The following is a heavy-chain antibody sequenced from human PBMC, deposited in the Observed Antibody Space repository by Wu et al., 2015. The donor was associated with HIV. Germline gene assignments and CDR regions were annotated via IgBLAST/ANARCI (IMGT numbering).Heavy chain of an antibody. CDR2: IIPIFGTT. J-gene: IGHJ5*02. V-gene: IGHV1-69*05. CDR3: ATHDYDGNRNWFDP. D-gene: IGHD4-23*01. Sequence: QVQLVQSGAEVKKPGSSVKVSCKASGGTFSRYAISWVRQAPGQGLEWMGGIIPIFGTTNYVQKFQGRVTVTTDEYTSTAYMELTYVTSEDTAVYYCATHDYDGNRNWFDPWAREPWSPSPQ. CDR1: GGTFSRYA.